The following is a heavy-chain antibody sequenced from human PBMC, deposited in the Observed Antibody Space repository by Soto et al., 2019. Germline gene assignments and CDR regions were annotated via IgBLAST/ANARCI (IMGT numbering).Heavy chain of an antibody. D-gene: IGHD4-17*01. CDR1: GGSISSGDYY. J-gene: IGHJ4*02. CDR2: IYYSGST. Sequence: QVQLQESGPGLVKPSQTLSLTCTVSGGSISSGDYYWSWIRQPPGKGLEWIGYIYYSGSTYYNPSLKSRVTITVGTAKNPFPLKLSSVTAADTAVYYCAREDMTTPTFDYWGQGTLVTVSS. V-gene: IGHV4-30-4*01. CDR3: AREDMTTPTFDY.